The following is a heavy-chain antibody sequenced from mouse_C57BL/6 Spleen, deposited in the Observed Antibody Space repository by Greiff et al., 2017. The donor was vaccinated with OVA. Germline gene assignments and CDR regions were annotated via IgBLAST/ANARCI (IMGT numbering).Heavy chain of an antibody. CDR1: GYAFSSSW. D-gene: IGHD1-1*01. J-gene: IGHJ1*03. Sequence: QVQLKESGPELVKPGASVKLSCKASGYAFSSSWMNWVKQRPGKGLEWIGRIYPGDGDTNYNGKFKGKATLTADKSSSTACMQLSSLTSEDSAVYFCERTATVVDWYLDVWGTGTTVTVSS. V-gene: IGHV1-82*01. CDR3: ERTATVVDWYLDV. CDR2: IYPGDGDT.